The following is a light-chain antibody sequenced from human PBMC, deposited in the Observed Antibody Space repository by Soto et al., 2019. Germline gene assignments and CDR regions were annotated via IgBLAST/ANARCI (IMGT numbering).Light chain of an antibody. CDR1: ERINIY. CDR3: QQSYSSPLT. Sequence: DIQMAQSPSSLSASVGDRVTIPCRASERINIYLNWYQQKPGKAPKRLIYVASLLQTGVPSRFSGSGSGTEFTLTISSLQPEDFATYYCQQSYSSPLTFGGGTKVDI. CDR2: VAS. V-gene: IGKV1-39*01. J-gene: IGKJ4*01.